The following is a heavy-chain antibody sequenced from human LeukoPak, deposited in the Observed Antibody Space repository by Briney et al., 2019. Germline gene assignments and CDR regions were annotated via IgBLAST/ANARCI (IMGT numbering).Heavy chain of an antibody. D-gene: IGHD6-19*01. Sequence: SETLSLTCAVYGGSFSGYYWSWIRQPPGKGLEWIGEINHSGSTNYNPSLKSRVTISVDTSKNQFSLKLSSVTAADTAVYYCARRIAVADALDYWGQGTLVTVSS. CDR3: ARRIAVADALDY. V-gene: IGHV4-34*01. CDR2: INHSGST. J-gene: IGHJ4*02. CDR1: GGSFSGYY.